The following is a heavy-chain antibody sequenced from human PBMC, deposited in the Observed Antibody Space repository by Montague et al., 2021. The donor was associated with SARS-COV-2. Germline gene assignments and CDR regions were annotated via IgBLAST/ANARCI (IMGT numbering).Heavy chain of an antibody. J-gene: IGHJ4*02. Sequence: SLRLSCAASGFTFSSHAKHWVRQAPGKGLEWVAIISYDGSNKYYADPVKGRFTISRDNSKNTLYLQMNSLRAEDTAVYYCARDDGSGSYYVSFDYWGQGTLVTVSS. V-gene: IGHV3-30*04. D-gene: IGHD3-10*01. CDR2: ISYDGSNK. CDR3: ARDDGSGSYYVSFDY. CDR1: GFTFSSHA.